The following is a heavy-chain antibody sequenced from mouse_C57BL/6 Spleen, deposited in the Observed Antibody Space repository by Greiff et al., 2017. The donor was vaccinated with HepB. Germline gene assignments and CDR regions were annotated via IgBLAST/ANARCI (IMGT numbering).Heavy chain of an antibody. CDR3: ARNWEDAMDY. Sequence: EVKLMESGGGLVKPGGSLKLSCAASGFTFSSYAMSWVRQTPEKRLEWVATISDGGSYTYYPDNVKGRFTISRDNAKNNLYLQLSQLKSEDTAMYYCARNWEDAMDYWGQGTSVTVSS. J-gene: IGHJ4*01. D-gene: IGHD4-1*01. CDR2: ISDGGSYT. V-gene: IGHV5-4*03. CDR1: GFTFSSYA.